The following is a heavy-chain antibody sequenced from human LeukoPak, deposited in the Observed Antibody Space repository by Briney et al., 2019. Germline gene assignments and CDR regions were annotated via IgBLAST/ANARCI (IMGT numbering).Heavy chain of an antibody. CDR3: ARDREFRGMVATIPLLFDY. CDR1: GGTFSSYA. V-gene: IGHV1-69*04. CDR2: IIPILGIA. Sequence: ASVKVSCKASGGTFSSYAISWLRQAPGQGLEWMGRIIPILGIANYAQKFQGRVTITADKSTSTAYMELSSLRSEDTAVYYCARDREFRGMVATIPLLFDYWGQGTLVTVSS. J-gene: IGHJ4*02. D-gene: IGHD5-12*01.